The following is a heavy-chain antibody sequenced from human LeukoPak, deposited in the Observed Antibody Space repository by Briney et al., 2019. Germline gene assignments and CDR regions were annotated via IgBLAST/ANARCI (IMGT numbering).Heavy chain of an antibody. D-gene: IGHD3-22*01. Sequence: GGSLRLSCTASGFTFGDYAMSWVRQAPGKGLEWVGFIRSKAYGGTTEYAASVKGRLTISRDDSKSIAYLQMNSLKTEDTAVYYCTRDLDSSGFCDYWGQGTLVTVSS. CDR1: GFTFGDYA. CDR3: TRDLDSSGFCDY. CDR2: IRSKAYGGTT. V-gene: IGHV3-49*04. J-gene: IGHJ4*02.